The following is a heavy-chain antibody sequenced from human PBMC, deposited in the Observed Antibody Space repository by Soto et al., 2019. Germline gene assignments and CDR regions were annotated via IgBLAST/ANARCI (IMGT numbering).Heavy chain of an antibody. J-gene: IGHJ4*02. D-gene: IGHD2-21*02. V-gene: IGHV3-30-3*01. CDR3: ARGGGFCGADCYKGGIDY. CDR2: ISNDGDDK. CDR1: GFTFSPYT. Sequence: QVQLVESGGGVVQPGRSLRLSCAASGFTFSPYTMHWVRQTPGKGLEWVAVISNDGDDKDYADSVKGRFTVSRDNSKSTLYLQMSSLRAEDTALYYCARGGGFCGADCYKGGIDYWGQGTLVTVSS.